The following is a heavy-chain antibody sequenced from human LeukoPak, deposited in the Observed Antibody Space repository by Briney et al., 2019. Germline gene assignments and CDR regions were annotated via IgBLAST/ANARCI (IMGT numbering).Heavy chain of an antibody. CDR1: GYSFTSYA. V-gene: IGHV1-3*04. Sequence: ASVKVSCKASGYSFTSYAIHWVRQAPGQRLEWMGWINTGNGNTKYSQKFQGRVTITRDTSASTAYMELSSLRSDDTAVYYCARGIGPVAVTFDYWGQGTLVTVSS. CDR2: INTGNGNT. CDR3: ARGIGPVAVTFDY. J-gene: IGHJ4*02. D-gene: IGHD6-19*01.